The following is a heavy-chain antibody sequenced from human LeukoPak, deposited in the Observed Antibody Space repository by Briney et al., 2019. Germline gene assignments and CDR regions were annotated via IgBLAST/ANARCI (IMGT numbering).Heavy chain of an antibody. Sequence: GASVKVSCKASGYTFTNYGINWVRQATGQGLEWMGWMNPNSGNTGYAQKFQGRVTMTRNTSISTAYMELSSLRSEDTAVYYCARVRRYCSGGSCYSGLGYWGQGTLVTVSS. V-gene: IGHV1-8*02. J-gene: IGHJ4*02. CDR2: MNPNSGNT. CDR1: GYTFTNYG. D-gene: IGHD2-15*01. CDR3: ARVRRYCSGGSCYSGLGY.